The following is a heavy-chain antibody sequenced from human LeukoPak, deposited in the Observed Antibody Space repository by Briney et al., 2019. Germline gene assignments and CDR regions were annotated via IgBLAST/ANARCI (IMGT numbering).Heavy chain of an antibody. J-gene: IGHJ4*02. Sequence: LSETLSLTCTVSGDSISTYFWSWIRQPPGKGLQWIGFIYYSGSTNYNPSLKSRVTISVDPSKNQFSLKLSSVTAADTAVHYCAREAYCGGDCYSGFDYWGQGTLVTVSS. CDR2: IYYSGST. V-gene: IGHV4-59*01. CDR1: GDSISTYF. D-gene: IGHD2-21*02. CDR3: AREAYCGGDCYSGFDY.